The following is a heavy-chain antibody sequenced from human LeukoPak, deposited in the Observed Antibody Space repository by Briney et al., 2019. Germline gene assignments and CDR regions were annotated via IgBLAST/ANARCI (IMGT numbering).Heavy chain of an antibody. D-gene: IGHD5-18*01. CDR2: IIPIFGTA. J-gene: IGHJ6*03. Sequence: ASVKVSCKASGGTFSSYAISWVRQAPGQGLEWMGRIIPIFGTANYAQKFQGRVTITTDESTSTAYMELSSLRSEDTAVYYCASRRATAMVSDDYYYYMDVWGKGTTVTVSS. V-gene: IGHV1-69*05. CDR1: GGTFSSYA. CDR3: ASRRATAMVSDDYYYYMDV.